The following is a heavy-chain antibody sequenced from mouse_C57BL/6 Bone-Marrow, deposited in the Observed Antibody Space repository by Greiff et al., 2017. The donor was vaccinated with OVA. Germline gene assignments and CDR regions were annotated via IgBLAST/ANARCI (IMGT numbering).Heavy chain of an antibody. D-gene: IGHD1-1*01. J-gene: IGHJ4*01. CDR1: GFTFSSYA. CDR2: ISDGGSYT. V-gene: IGHV5-4*01. Sequence: EVQRVESGGGLVKPGGSLKLSCAASGFTFSSYAMSWVRQTPEKRLEWVATISDGGSYTYYPDNVKGRFTISRDNAKNNLYLQMSHLKSEDTAMYYCARQGTTVVANYAMDYWGQGTSVTVSS. CDR3: ARQGTTVVANYAMDY.